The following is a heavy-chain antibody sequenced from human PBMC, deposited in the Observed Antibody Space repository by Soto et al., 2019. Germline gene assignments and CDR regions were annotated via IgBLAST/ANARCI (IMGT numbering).Heavy chain of an antibody. D-gene: IGHD3-10*01. CDR3: ARDPFYGSGSYGVDP. CDR1: GGSVSSGSYY. V-gene: IGHV4-61*01. Sequence: QVQLQESGPGLVKPSETLSLTCTVSGGSVSSGSYYWSWIRQPPGKGLEWIGYIYYSGSTNYNPSLKSRVTISVDTSKHQFSLKLSSVTAADTAVYYCARDPFYGSGSYGVDPWGQGTLVTVSS. J-gene: IGHJ5*02. CDR2: IYYSGST.